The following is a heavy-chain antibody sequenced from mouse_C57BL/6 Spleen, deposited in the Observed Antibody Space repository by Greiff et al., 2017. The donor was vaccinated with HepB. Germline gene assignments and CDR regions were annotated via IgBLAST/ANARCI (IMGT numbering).Heavy chain of an antibody. D-gene: IGHD1-1*01. CDR2: IYPRSGNT. Sequence: VQWVESGAELARPGASVKLSCKASGYTFTSYGISWVKQRTGQGLEWIGEIYPRSGNTYYNEKFKGKATLTADKSSSTAYMELRSLTSEDSAVYFCARSPGGYYGSSYVDYAMDYWGQGTSVTVSS. V-gene: IGHV1-81*01. J-gene: IGHJ4*01. CDR1: GYTFTSYG. CDR3: ARSPGGYYGSSYVDYAMDY.